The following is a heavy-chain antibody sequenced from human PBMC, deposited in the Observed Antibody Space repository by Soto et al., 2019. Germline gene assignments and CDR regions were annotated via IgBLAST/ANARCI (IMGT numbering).Heavy chain of an antibody. J-gene: IGHJ4*02. D-gene: IGHD3-16*01. Sequence: GGSLRLSCTASGFTFGDYAMSWFRQAPGKGLEWVGFIRSKAYGGTTEYAASVKGRFTISRDDSKSIAYLQMNSLKTEDTAVYYCTNTEDRGLHLGEFFVYGPFDYWGQGTLVTVSS. CDR1: GFTFGDYA. CDR2: IRSKAYGGTT. CDR3: TNTEDRGLHLGEFFVYGPFDY. V-gene: IGHV3-49*03.